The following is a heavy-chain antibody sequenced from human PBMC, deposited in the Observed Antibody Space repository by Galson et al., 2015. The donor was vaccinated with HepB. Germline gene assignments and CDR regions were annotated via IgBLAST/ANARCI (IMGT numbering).Heavy chain of an antibody. Sequence: SLRLSCAASGFPFNNAWMTWVRQAPGMGLEWVGRIKSKTDGETTDYAAPVKGRFTISRDESKNRLYLQMNSLKNEDTAVYYCTTDVYYSPYWSWLDPWGKGTLVTVSS. J-gene: IGHJ5*02. V-gene: IGHV3-15*01. CDR3: TTDVYYSPYWSWLDP. CDR1: GFPFNNAW. CDR2: IKSKTDGETT. D-gene: IGHD2-8*02.